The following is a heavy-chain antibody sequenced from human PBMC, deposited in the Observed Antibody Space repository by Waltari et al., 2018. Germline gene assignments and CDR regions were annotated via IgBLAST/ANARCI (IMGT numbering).Heavy chain of an antibody. CDR1: GGTLSKYA. D-gene: IGHD5-18*01. J-gene: IGHJ4*02. V-gene: IGHV1-69*04. CDR3: ARGDGNNHGYGSY. Sequence: QVQLVQSGAEVKKPGSSVKVSCKASGGTLSKYAITWVRQAPGQGLEWMGRISPMLGLGNYEQKFQGRVTITADDSTRTAYMELRGLTSDDTAVYYCARGDGNNHGYGSYWGQGTLVTVSS. CDR2: ISPMLGLG.